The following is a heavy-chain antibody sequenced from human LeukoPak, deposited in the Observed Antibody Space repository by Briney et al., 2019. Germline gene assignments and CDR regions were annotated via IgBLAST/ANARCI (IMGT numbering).Heavy chain of an antibody. Sequence: ASVKVSCTASGYSFTGYYMHWVRQAPGQGLEWMGWINPNSGGTTYAQEFQGRVTMTRDTSVRTAYMELMRLRSDDTAVYYCAREGYDYVWGSYRYSLDNWGQGTLVTVSS. D-gene: IGHD3-16*02. CDR2: INPNSGGT. V-gene: IGHV1-2*02. J-gene: IGHJ4*02. CDR3: AREGYDYVWGSYRYSLDN. CDR1: GYSFTGYY.